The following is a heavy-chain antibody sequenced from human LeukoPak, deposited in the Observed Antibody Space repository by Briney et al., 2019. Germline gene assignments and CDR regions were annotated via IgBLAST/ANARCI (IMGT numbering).Heavy chain of an antibody. CDR1: GFTFSNAW. CDR3: TFRDSGSSYYMDV. V-gene: IGHV3-15*01. J-gene: IGHJ6*03. CDR2: IKSKTDGGTT. D-gene: IGHD3-10*01. Sequence: PGGSLRLSCAASGFTFSNAWMSWVRQAPGKGLEGVGRIKSKTDGGTTDYAAHVKGRFTISRDDSKNTLYLQMNSLKTEDTAVYYCTFRDSGSSYYMDVWGKGTTVTVSS.